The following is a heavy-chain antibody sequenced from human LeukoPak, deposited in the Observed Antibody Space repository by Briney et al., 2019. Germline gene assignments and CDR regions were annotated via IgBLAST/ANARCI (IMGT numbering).Heavy chain of an antibody. CDR3: ARDRGFLEWSR. J-gene: IGHJ4*02. D-gene: IGHD3-3*01. CDR1: GFTFSSYS. CDR2: ISSSSSTI. V-gene: IGHV3-48*01. Sequence: GGSLRLSCAASGFTFSSYSMNWVRQAPGKGLEWVSYISSSSSTIYYADSVKGRFTISRDNAKNSLYLQMNSLRAEDTAVYYCARDRGFLEWSRWGQETLVTVSS.